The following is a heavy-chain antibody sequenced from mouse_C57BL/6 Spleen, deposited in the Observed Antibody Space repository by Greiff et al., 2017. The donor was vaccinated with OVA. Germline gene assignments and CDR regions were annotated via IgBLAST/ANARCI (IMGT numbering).Heavy chain of an antibody. CDR1: GFTFSSDA. CDR2: ISSGGDYI. J-gene: IGHJ4*01. CDR3: TREGYYSNLYAMDY. Sequence: EVKLQESGEGLVKPGGSLKLSCAASGFTFSSDAMSWVRQTPEKRLEWVAYISSGGDYIYYADTVKGRFTISRDNARNTLYLQMSSLKSVDTAMYYCTREGYYSNLYAMDYWGQGTSVTVSS. D-gene: IGHD2-5*01. V-gene: IGHV5-9-1*02.